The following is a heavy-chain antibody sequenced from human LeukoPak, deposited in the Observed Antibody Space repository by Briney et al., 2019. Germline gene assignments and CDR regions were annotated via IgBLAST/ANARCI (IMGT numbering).Heavy chain of an antibody. CDR1: GYTFTSYG. CDR2: INAGNGNT. J-gene: IGHJ4*02. D-gene: IGHD6-19*01. Sequence: ASVKVSCKASGYTFTSYGISWVRQAPGQGLEWMGWINAGNGNTKYSQKFQGRVTITRDTSASTAYMELSSLRSEDTAVYYCASSLYSSGWYQSSRFDYWGQGTLVTVSS. V-gene: IGHV1-3*01. CDR3: ASSLYSSGWYQSSRFDY.